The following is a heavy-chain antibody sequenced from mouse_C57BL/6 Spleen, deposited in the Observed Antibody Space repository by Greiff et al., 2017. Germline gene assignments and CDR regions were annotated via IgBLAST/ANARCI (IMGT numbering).Heavy chain of an antibody. CDR2: INYDGSSP. D-gene: IGHD4-1*01. J-gene: IGHJ2*01. CDR1: GFPFSDYY. Sequence: EVMLVESEGGLVQPGSSMKLSCTASGFPFSDYYMAWVRQVPEKGLEWVANINYDGSSPYYLDSLKSRFIIARDNAKNIQYLQMSSMKSKDTTTYYCARANWDVGYFDYWGQGTTLTVSS. CDR3: ARANWDVGYFDY. V-gene: IGHV5-16*01.